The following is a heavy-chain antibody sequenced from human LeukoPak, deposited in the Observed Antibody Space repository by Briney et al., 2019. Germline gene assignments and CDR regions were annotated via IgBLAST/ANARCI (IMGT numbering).Heavy chain of an antibody. J-gene: IGHJ6*02. CDR3: AKTNGYSSSWYPRGLYYYGMDV. Sequence: PGGSLRLSCAASGFTFSSYGMHWVRQAPGKGLEWVSVISYDGSNKYYADSVKGRFTISRDNSKNTLYLQMNSLRAEDTAVYYCAKTNGYSSSWYPRGLYYYGMDVWGQGTTVTVSS. CDR2: ISYDGSNK. D-gene: IGHD6-13*01. V-gene: IGHV3-30*18. CDR1: GFTFSSYG.